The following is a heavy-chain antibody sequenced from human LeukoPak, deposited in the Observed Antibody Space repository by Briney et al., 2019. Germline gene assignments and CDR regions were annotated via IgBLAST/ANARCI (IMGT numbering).Heavy chain of an antibody. Sequence: GGSLRLSCAASGFTFSSYSMNWVRQAPGKGLEWVSYISSSSTIYYADSVKGRFTISRDNAKNSLYLQMNSLRAEDTAVYYCARFGTVPADYWGQGTLVTVSS. CDR2: ISSSSTI. J-gene: IGHJ4*02. V-gene: IGHV3-48*01. CDR1: GFTFSSYS. D-gene: IGHD2-2*01. CDR3: ARFGTVPADY.